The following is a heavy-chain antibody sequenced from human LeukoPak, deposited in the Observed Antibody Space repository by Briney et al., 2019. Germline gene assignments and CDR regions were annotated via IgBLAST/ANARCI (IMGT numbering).Heavy chain of an antibody. CDR1: GFTFSSYA. D-gene: IGHD5-12*01. J-gene: IGHJ4*02. Sequence: GGSLRLSCAASGFTFSSYAMHWVRQAPGKGLEWVAVISYDGSNKYYADSVKGRFTISRDNSKNTLYLQMNSLRAEDTAVYYCARELDSGYDYWGQGTLVTVSS. V-gene: IGHV3-30-3*01. CDR2: ISYDGSNK. CDR3: ARELDSGYDY.